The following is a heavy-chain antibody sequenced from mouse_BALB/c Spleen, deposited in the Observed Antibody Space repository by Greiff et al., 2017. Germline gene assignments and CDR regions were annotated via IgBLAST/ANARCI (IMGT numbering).Heavy chain of an antibody. CDR2: IYPGDGST. D-gene: IGHD2-1*01. J-gene: IGHJ4*01. V-gene: IGHV1S56*01. Sequence: QVQLQQSGPELVKPGASVKMSCKASGYTFTSYYIHWVKQRPGQGLEWIGWIYPGDGSTKYNEKFKGKTTLTADKSSSTAYMLLSSLTSEDSAIYFCARGNYYAMDYWGQGTSVTVSS. CDR3: ARGNYYAMDY. CDR1: GYTFTSYY.